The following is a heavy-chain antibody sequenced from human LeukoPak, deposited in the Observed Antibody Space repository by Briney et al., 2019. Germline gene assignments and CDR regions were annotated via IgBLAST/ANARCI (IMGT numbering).Heavy chain of an antibody. J-gene: IGHJ4*02. V-gene: IGHV3-21*01. CDR1: GFTFSRYS. CDR2: ISHWGYDI. CDR3: ASALVPPKTKTIAVAPFDY. Sequence: GGSLRLSCVASGFTFSRYSMNWVRQAPGKGLEWVSSISHWGYDIYYADAVKGRFTISRDNAKNSLFLQMDNLRVEDTAVYYCASALVPPKTKTIAVAPFDYWGQGTLVTVSS. D-gene: IGHD6-19*01.